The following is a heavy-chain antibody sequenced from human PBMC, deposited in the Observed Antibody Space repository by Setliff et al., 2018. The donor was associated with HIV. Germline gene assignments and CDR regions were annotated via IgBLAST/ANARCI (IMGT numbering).Heavy chain of an antibody. CDR1: GDSIAGDSYS. J-gene: IGHJ4*02. D-gene: IGHD3-3*01. CDR2: IYTSGST. CDR3: AGDRFGVPAND. V-gene: IGHV4-61*02. Sequence: PSETLSLTCTVSGDSIAGDSYSWRWIRQTAGKGLEWIGLIYTSGSTKCNPSLKSRVPISADTSKNQFSLKLDSVTAADTAVSYCAGDRFGVPANDWGQGILVTVSS.